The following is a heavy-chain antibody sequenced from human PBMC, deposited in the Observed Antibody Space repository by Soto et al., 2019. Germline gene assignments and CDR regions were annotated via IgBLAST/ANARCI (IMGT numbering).Heavy chain of an antibody. D-gene: IGHD6-6*01. CDR1: GYTFTSYG. CDR3: ARDRPYSSSSQYFDY. Sequence: ASVKVSCKASGYTFTSYGISWVRQAPGQGLEWMGWISAYNGNTNYAQKLQGRVTMTTDTSTSTAYMELRSLRSDDTAVYYCARDRPYSSSSQYFDYWGQGTLVTVS. V-gene: IGHV1-18*01. J-gene: IGHJ4*02. CDR2: ISAYNGNT.